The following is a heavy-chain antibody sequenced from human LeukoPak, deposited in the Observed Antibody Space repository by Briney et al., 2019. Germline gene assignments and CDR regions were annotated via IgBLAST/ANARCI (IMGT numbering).Heavy chain of an antibody. D-gene: IGHD3-3*01. CDR1: GGSIISGDYY. V-gene: IGHV4-30-4*08. Sequence: SETLSLTCIVSGGSIISGDYYWSWIRQPPGKGLQWIGYIYYSGSTYYNPSLKSRVTISVDTSNNRFSLRLSSVTAADTAMYYCARAFGVAINGGWFDPWGQGTLVTVSS. CDR3: ARAFGVAINGGWFDP. CDR2: IYYSGST. J-gene: IGHJ5*02.